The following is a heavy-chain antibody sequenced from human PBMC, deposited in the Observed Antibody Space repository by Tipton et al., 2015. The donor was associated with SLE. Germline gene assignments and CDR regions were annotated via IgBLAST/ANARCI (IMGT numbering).Heavy chain of an antibody. J-gene: IGHJ3*02. CDR1: GASVSSSFHQ. CDR3: AGGGVATMGGYAFEI. Sequence: TLSLTCTVSGASVSSSFHQWSWIRQPAGEGLEWIGHSSGSAPYNPSLKSRVTMSVDTSKNQFSLRLNSVTAADTAHYYCAGGGVATMGGYAFEIWGQGTMVTVSS. V-gene: IGHV4-61*02. CDR2: SSGSA. D-gene: IGHD5-12*01.